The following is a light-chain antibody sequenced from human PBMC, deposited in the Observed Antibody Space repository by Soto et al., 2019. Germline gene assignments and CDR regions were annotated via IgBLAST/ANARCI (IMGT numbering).Light chain of an antibody. V-gene: IGKV1-5*01. J-gene: IGKJ1*01. CDR1: QSISNR. Sequence: DIQMTQSPSTLSASVGDRVTITCRASQSISNRLAWYQQKPGKAPKVVIYDASSLESGVPSRFSGSGSGTEFILTISSLQPDDFATYYCQHYNSYSEAFGQGTKVDIK. CDR2: DAS. CDR3: QHYNSYSEA.